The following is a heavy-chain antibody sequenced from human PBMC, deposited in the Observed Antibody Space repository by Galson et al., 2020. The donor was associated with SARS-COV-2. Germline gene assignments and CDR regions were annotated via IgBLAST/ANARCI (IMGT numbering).Heavy chain of an antibody. D-gene: IGHD2-8*02. CDR1: GYRFRVYA. CDR2: INANNGNQ. Sequence: DSVKVSCKASGYRFRVYAMHWVRQAPGQGLEWMGRINANNGNQTYAQGFTGRFVFSLDTSTSTAFLQISSLKAEDTAVYYCARLNYCTGDRCPAVDYDYMDVWGKGTTVTVSS. CDR3: ARLNYCTGDRCPAVDYDYMDV. V-gene: IGHV7-4-1*02. J-gene: IGHJ6*03.